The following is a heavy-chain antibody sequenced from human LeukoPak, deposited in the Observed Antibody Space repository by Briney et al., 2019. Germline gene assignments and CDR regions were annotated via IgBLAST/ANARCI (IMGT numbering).Heavy chain of an antibody. J-gene: IGHJ4*02. Sequence: SETLSLTCTVSGGSISSSSYYWGWIRQPPGKGLEWIGSICYSGSTYYNPSLKSRVTISVDTSKNQFSLKLSSVTAADTAVYYCARDVAVAGTVDYWGQGTLVTVSS. CDR1: GGSISSSSYY. D-gene: IGHD6-19*01. CDR2: ICYSGST. CDR3: ARDVAVAGTVDY. V-gene: IGHV4-39*07.